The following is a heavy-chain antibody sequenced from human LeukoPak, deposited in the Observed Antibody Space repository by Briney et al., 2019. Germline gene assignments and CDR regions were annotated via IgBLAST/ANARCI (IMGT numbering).Heavy chain of an antibody. CDR2: ISYNGSTI. V-gene: IGHV3-30*18. Sequence: GGSLRLSCAASGFTFSSYWMHWVRQAPGKGLEWVADISYNGSTIYYADSVKGRFTISRDNSKNTLYLQMNSLRAEDTAVYYCAKDWDSGSYYDNYWGQGTLVTVSS. CDR1: GFTFSSYW. D-gene: IGHD1-26*01. CDR3: AKDWDSGSYYDNY. J-gene: IGHJ4*02.